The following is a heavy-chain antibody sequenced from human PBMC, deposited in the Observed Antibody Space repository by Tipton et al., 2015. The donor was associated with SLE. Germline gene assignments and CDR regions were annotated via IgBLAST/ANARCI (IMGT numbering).Heavy chain of an antibody. CDR3: ARELDTAMVLG. V-gene: IGHV4-39*07. CDR1: GGSISSSSYY. CDR2: IYYSGST. D-gene: IGHD5-18*01. Sequence: TLSLTCTVSGGSISSSSYYWGWIRQPPGKGLEWIGSIYYSGSTYYNPPLKSRVTISVDTSKNQFSLKLSSVTAADTAVYYCARELDTAMVLGGGQGTLVTVSS. J-gene: IGHJ4*02.